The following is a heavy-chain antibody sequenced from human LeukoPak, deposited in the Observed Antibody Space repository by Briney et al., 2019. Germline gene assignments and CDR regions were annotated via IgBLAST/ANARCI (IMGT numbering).Heavy chain of an antibody. Sequence: VASVKVSCKASGYTFTSYAMNWVRQAPGQGLEWMGWINTNTGNPTYAQGFTGRFVFSLDTSVSTAYLQISSLKAEDTAVYYCASAGARSSSWYRLGYWGQGTLVTVSS. V-gene: IGHV7-4-1*02. CDR2: INTNTGNP. CDR3: ASAGARSSSWYRLGY. CDR1: GYTFTSYA. D-gene: IGHD6-13*01. J-gene: IGHJ4*02.